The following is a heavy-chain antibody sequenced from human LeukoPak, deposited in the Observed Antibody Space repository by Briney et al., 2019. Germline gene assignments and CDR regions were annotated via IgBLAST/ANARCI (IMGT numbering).Heavy chain of an antibody. CDR1: GGSISSYY. CDR2: IYDSGST. Sequence: SETLSLTCTVSGGSISSYYWSWIRQPPGKGLEWIGFIYDSGSTYYNPSLKSRVTISVDTSKNQFSLKLSSVTAADTAVYYCARGERVDFDIWGQGTMVTVSS. CDR3: ARGERVDFDI. J-gene: IGHJ3*02. V-gene: IGHV4-59*01. D-gene: IGHD3-3*01.